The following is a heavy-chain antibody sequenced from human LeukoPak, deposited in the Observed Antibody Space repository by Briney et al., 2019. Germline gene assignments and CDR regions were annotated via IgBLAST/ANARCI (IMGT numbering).Heavy chain of an antibody. D-gene: IGHD2-2*01. CDR2: ISSSSSYI. CDR1: GFTFSSYS. Sequence: GGSLRLSCAASGFTFSSYSMNWVRQAPGKGLEWVSSISSSSSYIYYADSVKGRFTISRDNAKNSLYLQMNGLRAEDTAVYYCARSRYCSSTSCPDAFDIWGQGTMVTVSS. J-gene: IGHJ3*02. V-gene: IGHV3-21*01. CDR3: ARSRYCSSTSCPDAFDI.